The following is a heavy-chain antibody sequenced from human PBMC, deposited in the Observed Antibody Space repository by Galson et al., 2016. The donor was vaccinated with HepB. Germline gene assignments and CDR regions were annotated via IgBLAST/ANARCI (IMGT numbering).Heavy chain of an antibody. Sequence: SVKVSCKASGYTFTSYNIHWVRQAPGQGLEWMGIINPSGGSTDYAQKFQGRVTMTRDTSTSTVYMELSSLRSEDTAVYYCARNFPYSGSYFRCNNWFDPWGQGTLVTVSS. D-gene: IGHD1-26*01. CDR2: INPSGGST. CDR3: ARNFPYSGSYFRCNNWFDP. CDR1: GYTFTSYN. V-gene: IGHV1-46*01. J-gene: IGHJ5*02.